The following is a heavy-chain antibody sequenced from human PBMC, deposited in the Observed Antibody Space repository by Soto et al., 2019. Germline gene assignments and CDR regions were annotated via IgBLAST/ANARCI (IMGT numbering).Heavy chain of an antibody. V-gene: IGHV1-69*13. D-gene: IGHD1-26*01. CDR3: ARYRELHNWFDP. CDR2: IIPIFGTA. Sequence: SVKVSCKASGGTLSSYAISWLRQAPGQGLEWMGGIIPIFGTANYAQKFQGRVTITADESTSTAYMELSSLRSEDTAVYYCARYRELHNWFDPWGQGTLVTVSS. J-gene: IGHJ5*02. CDR1: GGTLSSYA.